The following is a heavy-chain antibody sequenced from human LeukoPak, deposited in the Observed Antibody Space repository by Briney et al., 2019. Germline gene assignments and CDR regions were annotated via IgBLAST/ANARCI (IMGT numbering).Heavy chain of an antibody. CDR1: GFTFSSYA. D-gene: IGHD3-22*01. Sequence: GGSLRPSCAASGFTFSSYAMNCVRQAPGKWLGWDSSIISVSSYTYHADSVKGRSSISRANAKNSLYRQMNSLRAEDTDVYYCARDPPTHYYDSSGYCDYWGQGTLVTVSS. CDR2: IISVSSYT. J-gene: IGHJ4*02. V-gene: IGHV3-21*04. CDR3: ARDPPTHYYDSSGYCDY.